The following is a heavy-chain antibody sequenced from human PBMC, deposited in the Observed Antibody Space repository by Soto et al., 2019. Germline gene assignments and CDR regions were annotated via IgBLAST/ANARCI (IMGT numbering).Heavy chain of an antibody. V-gene: IGHV4-34*01. J-gene: IGHJ3*02. CDR2: INHSGST. D-gene: IGHD6-19*01. CDR1: GGSFSGYY. Sequence: QVQLQQWGAGLLKPSETLSLTCAVYGGSFSGYYWSWIRQPPGKGLEWIGEINHSGSTNYNPSLKSRVIISVDTSKNQFSLKLSSVTAADTAVYFCARTGYSSGWYKAAFDIWGQGTMVTVSS. CDR3: ARTGYSSGWYKAAFDI.